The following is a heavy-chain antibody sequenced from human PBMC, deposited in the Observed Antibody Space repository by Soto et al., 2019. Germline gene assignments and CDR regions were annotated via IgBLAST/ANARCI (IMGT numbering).Heavy chain of an antibody. V-gene: IGHV4-34*01. CDR3: ARARRKYWSGYQRPYYYYYYYMDV. J-gene: IGHJ6*03. CDR2: INHSGST. Sequence: PSETLSLTCAVYGGSFSGYYWSWIRQPPGKGLEWIGEINHSGSTNYNPSLKSRVTISVDTSKNQFSLKLSSVTAADTAVYYCARARRKYWSGYQRPYYYYYYYMDVWGKGTTVTVSS. D-gene: IGHD3-3*01. CDR1: GGSFSGYY.